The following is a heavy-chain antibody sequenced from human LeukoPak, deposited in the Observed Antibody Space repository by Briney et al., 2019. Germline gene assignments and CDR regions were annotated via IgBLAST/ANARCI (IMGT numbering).Heavy chain of an antibody. Sequence: GGSLRLFCAASGFTFSSYSMHWVRQAPGKGLEWVSYISSSSSTIYYADSVKGRFTISRDNAKNSLYLQMASLRAEDTAVYYCARGVGEATVRRAAFDIWGQGTMVTVSS. CDR2: ISSSSSTI. CDR1: GFTFSSYS. V-gene: IGHV3-48*01. D-gene: IGHD4-17*01. J-gene: IGHJ3*02. CDR3: ARGVGEATVRRAAFDI.